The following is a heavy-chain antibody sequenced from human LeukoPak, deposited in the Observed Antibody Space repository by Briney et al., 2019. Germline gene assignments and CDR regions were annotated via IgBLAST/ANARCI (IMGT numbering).Heavy chain of an antibody. CDR1: GGSISSSSYY. J-gene: IGHJ4*02. CDR2: IYYSGST. V-gene: IGHV4-39*01. Sequence: SETLSLTCTVSGGSISSSSYYWGWIRQPPGKGLEWIGSIYYSGSTYYNPSLKSRVTISVDTSKNQFSLKLSSVTAADTAVYYCARLVLDAAAGTLDYWGQGTLVTVSS. D-gene: IGHD6-13*01. CDR3: ARLVLDAAAGTLDY.